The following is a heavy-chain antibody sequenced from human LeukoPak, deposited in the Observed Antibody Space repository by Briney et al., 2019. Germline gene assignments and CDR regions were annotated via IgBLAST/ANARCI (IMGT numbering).Heavy chain of an antibody. D-gene: IGHD3-3*01. Sequence: PSETLSLTCTVSGGSISSSSYYWGWVRQPPGKGLEWIGSIYYSGGTYYNPSLKSRVTISVDTSKNQFSLKLSSVTAADTAVYYCARSNDFWSGYYTAKPYYYYGMDVWGQGTTVTVSS. J-gene: IGHJ6*02. CDR1: GGSISSSSYY. V-gene: IGHV4-39*07. CDR2: IYYSGGT. CDR3: ARSNDFWSGYYTAKPYYYYGMDV.